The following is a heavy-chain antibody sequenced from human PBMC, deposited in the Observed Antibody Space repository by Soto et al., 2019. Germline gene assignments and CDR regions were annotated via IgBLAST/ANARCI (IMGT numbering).Heavy chain of an antibody. Sequence: PGGSLRLSCAASGFTFSSYAMHWVRQAPGKGLEWVAVISYDGSNKYYADSVKGRFTISRDNSKNTLYLQMNSLRAEDTAVYYCARAPSHCSSTSCLGNAFDIWGQGTMVTVSS. D-gene: IGHD2-2*01. CDR2: ISYDGSNK. CDR3: ARAPSHCSSTSCLGNAFDI. J-gene: IGHJ3*02. CDR1: GFTFSSYA. V-gene: IGHV3-30-3*01.